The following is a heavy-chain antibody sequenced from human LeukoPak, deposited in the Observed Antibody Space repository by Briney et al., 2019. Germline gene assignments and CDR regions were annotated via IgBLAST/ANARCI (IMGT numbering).Heavy chain of an antibody. D-gene: IGHD5-18*01. CDR3: ARGGYSYD. V-gene: IGHV3-21*01. Sequence: GGSLRLSCAASGFTFSSYSMNWVRQAPGKGLEWVSSISGSSSYIYYADSVKGRFTISRDNAKNPLYLQMNSLRAEDTAVYYCARGGYSYDWGQGTLVTVSS. CDR1: GFTFSSYS. J-gene: IGHJ4*02. CDR2: ISGSSSYI.